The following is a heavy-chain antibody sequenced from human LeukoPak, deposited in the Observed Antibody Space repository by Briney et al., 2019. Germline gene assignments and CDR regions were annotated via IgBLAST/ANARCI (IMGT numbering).Heavy chain of an antibody. CDR1: GFTFSSYE. D-gene: IGHD1-26*01. CDR2: ISSSGSTI. Sequence: GGSLRLSRAASGFTFSSYEMNWVRQAPGKGLEWVSYISSSGSTIYYADSVKGRFTISRDNAKNSLYLQMNSLRAEDTAVYYCAREGDSGMDVWGQGTTVTVSS. CDR3: AREGDSGMDV. V-gene: IGHV3-48*03. J-gene: IGHJ6*02.